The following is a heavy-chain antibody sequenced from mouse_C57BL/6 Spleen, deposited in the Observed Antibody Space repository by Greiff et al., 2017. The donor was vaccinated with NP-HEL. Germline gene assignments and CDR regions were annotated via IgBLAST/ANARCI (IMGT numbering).Heavy chain of an antibody. Sequence: QVQLKQPGAELVMPGASVKLSCKASGYTFTSYWMHWVKQRPGQGLEWIGEIDPSDSYTNYNQKFKGKSTLTVDKSSSTAYMQLSSLTSEDSAVYYCAVYDYDPFAYWGQGTLVTVSA. CDR1: GYTFTSYW. J-gene: IGHJ3*01. V-gene: IGHV1-69*01. CDR3: AVYDYDPFAY. CDR2: IDPSDSYT. D-gene: IGHD2-4*01.